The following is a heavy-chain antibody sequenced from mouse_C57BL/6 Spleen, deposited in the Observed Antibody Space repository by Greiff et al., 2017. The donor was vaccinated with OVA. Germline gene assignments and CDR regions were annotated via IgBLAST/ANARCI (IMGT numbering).Heavy chain of an antibody. CDR3: ARDDYDRGFAY. CDR2: ISYDGSN. V-gene: IGHV3-6*01. Sequence: VQLKESGPGLVKPSQSLSLTCSVTGYSITSGYYWNWIRQFPGNKLVWMGYISYDGSNNYNPSLKNRISITRDTSKNQFFLKLNSVTTEDTATYYRARDDYDRGFAYWGQGTLVTVSA. CDR1: GYSITSGYY. J-gene: IGHJ3*01. D-gene: IGHD2-4*01.